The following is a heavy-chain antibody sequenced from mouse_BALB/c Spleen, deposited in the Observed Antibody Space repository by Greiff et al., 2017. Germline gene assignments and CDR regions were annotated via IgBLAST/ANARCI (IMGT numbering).Heavy chain of an antibody. J-gene: IGHJ1*01. CDR1: GFTFTDYY. Sequence: EVNVVESGGGLVQPGGSLRLSCATSGFTFTDYYMSWVRQPPGKALEWLGFIRNKANGYTTEYSASVKGRFTISRDNSQSILYLQMNTLRAEDSATYYCARDYYGSSSSYWYFDVWGAGTTVTVSS. D-gene: IGHD1-1*01. V-gene: IGHV7-3*02. CDR3: ARDYYGSSSSYWYFDV. CDR2: IRNKANGYTT.